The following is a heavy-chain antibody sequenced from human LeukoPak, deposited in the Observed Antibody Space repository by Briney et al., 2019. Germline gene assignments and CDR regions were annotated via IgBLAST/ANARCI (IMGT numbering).Heavy chain of an antibody. CDR2: ITGSSGDT. CDR3: AKIPDYGASWYFDY. V-gene: IGHV3-23*01. D-gene: IGHD4-17*01. J-gene: IGHJ4*02. CDR1: GFTFSSYG. Sequence: SGGSLRLSCAASGFTFSSYGMSWVRQAPGKGLEWVSAITGSSGDTNDADSVKGRFTISRDNSKNTLYLQMNSLSAEDTAVYYCAKIPDYGASWYFDYWGQGTLVTVSS.